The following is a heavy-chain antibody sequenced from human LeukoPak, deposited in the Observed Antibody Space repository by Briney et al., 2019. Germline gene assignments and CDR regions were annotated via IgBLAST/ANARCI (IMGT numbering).Heavy chain of an antibody. Sequence: SETLSLTCAVYGASFSGYYWSWIRQPPGKGLEWLGEIKHIGSTNYNQSLKSRVTISVDTSKNQFSLKLSSVTAADTAVYYCARHWGLYCSGGSCYSYNWFDPWGQGTLVTVSS. V-gene: IGHV4-34*01. CDR2: IKHIGST. D-gene: IGHD2-15*01. CDR3: ARHWGLYCSGGSCYSYNWFDP. J-gene: IGHJ5*02. CDR1: GASFSGYY.